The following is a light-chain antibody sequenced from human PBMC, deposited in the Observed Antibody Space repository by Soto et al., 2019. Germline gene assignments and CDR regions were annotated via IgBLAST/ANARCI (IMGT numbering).Light chain of an antibody. CDR3: SSYTSSSTYV. CDR1: SSDVGAYNL. Sequence: QSALTQPASVSGSPGQSITISCTGTSSDVGAYNLVSWYRQHPGKAPKLMIYDVSNRPSGVSNRFSGSKSGNTASLTISGLQAEDEADYYCSSYTSSSTYVFGTGTKVTVL. CDR2: DVS. V-gene: IGLV2-14*03. J-gene: IGLJ1*01.